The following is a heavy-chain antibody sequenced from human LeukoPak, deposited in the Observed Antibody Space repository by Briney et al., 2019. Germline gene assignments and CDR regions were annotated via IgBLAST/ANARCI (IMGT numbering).Heavy chain of an antibody. D-gene: IGHD6-13*01. CDR3: ARDISSSWYGLVDY. CDR2: TYPTGST. CDR1: GGSISYYY. Sequence: SETLSLTCTVSGGSISYYYWSWIRQPPGKGLEWIGYTYPTGSTNYNPSLKSRVTISVDRSNNQFSLSLTSVTAADTAVYYCARDISSSWYGLVDYWGQGTLVTVSS. V-gene: IGHV4-4*09. J-gene: IGHJ4*02.